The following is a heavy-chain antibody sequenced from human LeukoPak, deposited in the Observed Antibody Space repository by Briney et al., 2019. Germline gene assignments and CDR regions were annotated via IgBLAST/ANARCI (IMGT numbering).Heavy chain of an antibody. J-gene: IGHJ4*02. D-gene: IGHD3-9*01. V-gene: IGHV3-7*01. CDR1: GFIFSSYW. CDR2: INGDGRDK. Sequence: PGGSLRLSCAASGFIFSSYWVNWVRQAPGKGLEWVANINGDGRDKYYVGSVRGRFTISRDNADNALYLQMNSLRGDDTALYYCARGVDSAIDWWGQGTLVTVSS. CDR3: ARGVDSAIDW.